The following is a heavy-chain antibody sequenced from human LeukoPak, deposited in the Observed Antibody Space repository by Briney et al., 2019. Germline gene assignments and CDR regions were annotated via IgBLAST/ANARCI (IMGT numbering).Heavy chain of an antibody. Sequence: SETLSLTCTVSGGSISSYYWSWIRQPAGKGLEWIGRIYTSGSTNYNPSLKSRVTMSVDTSKNQFSLKLSSVTAADTAVYYCARATYYYGSGSYDGWVRRFDPWGQGTLVTVSS. D-gene: IGHD3-10*01. J-gene: IGHJ5*02. CDR3: ARATYYYGSGSYDGWVRRFDP. CDR2: IYTSGST. CDR1: GGSISSYY. V-gene: IGHV4-4*07.